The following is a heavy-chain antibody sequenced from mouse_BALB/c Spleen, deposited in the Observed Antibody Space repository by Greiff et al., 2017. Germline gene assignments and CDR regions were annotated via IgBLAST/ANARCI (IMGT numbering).Heavy chain of an antibody. D-gene: IGHD1-1*01. CDR2: INPYNDGT. CDR3: AVFITTY. J-gene: IGHJ2*01. V-gene: IGHV1-14*01. CDR1: GYTFTSYV. Sequence: VHVKQSGPELVKPGASVKMSCKASGYTFTSYVMHWVKQKPGQGLEWIGYINPYNDGTKYNEKFKGKATLTSDKSSSTAYMELSSLTSEDSAVYYCAVFITTYWGQGTTLTVSS.